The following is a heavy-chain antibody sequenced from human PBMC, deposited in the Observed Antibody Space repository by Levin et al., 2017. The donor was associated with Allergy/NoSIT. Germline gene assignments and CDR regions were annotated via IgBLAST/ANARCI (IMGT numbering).Heavy chain of an antibody. Sequence: PSETLSLTCAASGFTFSSYGMHWVRQAPGKGLEWVAVISYDGSNKYYADSVKGRFTISRDNSKNTLYLQMNSLRAEDTAVYYCAKDRVPYGDYEGDYYYGMDVWGQGTTVTVSS. J-gene: IGHJ6*02. V-gene: IGHV3-30*18. CDR1: GFTFSSYG. D-gene: IGHD4-17*01. CDR2: ISYDGSNK. CDR3: AKDRVPYGDYEGDYYYGMDV.